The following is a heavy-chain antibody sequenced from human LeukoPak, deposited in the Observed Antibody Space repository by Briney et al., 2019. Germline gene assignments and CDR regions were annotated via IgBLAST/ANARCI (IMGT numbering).Heavy chain of an antibody. Sequence: GGSLRLSCAASGFTFSNYAMHWVRQAPGKGLEWVAVISYDGSNKYYTDSVKGRFTISGDSSKNTLYLQMNSLRPKDTAVYYCARDYVWGSYLDYWGQGTLGTVSS. J-gene: IGHJ4*02. CDR1: GFTFSNYA. V-gene: IGHV3-30*04. CDR2: ISYDGSNK. CDR3: ARDYVWGSYLDY. D-gene: IGHD3-16*02.